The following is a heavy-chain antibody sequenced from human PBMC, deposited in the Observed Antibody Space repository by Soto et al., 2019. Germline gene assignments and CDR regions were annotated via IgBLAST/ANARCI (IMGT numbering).Heavy chain of an antibody. CDR3: AKKGKQWLVPTGPRTPASVTSGDNWFDP. V-gene: IGHV3-23*01. Sequence: PGGSLRLSCAASGFTFSSYAMSWVRQAPGKGLEWVSAISGSGGSTYYADSVKGRFTISRDNSKNTLYLQMNSLRAEDTAVYYCAKKGKQWLVPTGPRTPASVTSGDNWFDPWGQGTLVTVSS. CDR2: ISGSGGST. D-gene: IGHD6-19*01. J-gene: IGHJ5*02. CDR1: GFTFSSYA.